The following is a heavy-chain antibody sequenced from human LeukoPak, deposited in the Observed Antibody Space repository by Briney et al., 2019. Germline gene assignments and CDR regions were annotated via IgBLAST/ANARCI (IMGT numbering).Heavy chain of an antibody. CDR2: INPNSGGT. CDR3: ARDRGTAMVRYNDAFDI. CDR1: GYTFTGYY. D-gene: IGHD5-18*01. J-gene: IGHJ3*02. V-gene: IGHV1-2*02. Sequence: ASVKVSCKASGYTFTGYYMHWVRQAPGQGLEWMGWINPNSGGTNYAQKFQGRVTMTRDTSISTACMELSRLRSDDTAVYYCARDRGTAMVRYNDAFDIWGQGTMATVSS.